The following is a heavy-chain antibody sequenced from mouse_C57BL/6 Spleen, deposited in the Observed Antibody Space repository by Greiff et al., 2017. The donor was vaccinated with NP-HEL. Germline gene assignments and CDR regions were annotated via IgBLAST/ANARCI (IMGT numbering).Heavy chain of an antibody. CDR3: ARQGLDSSGSFDY. CDR2: ISGGGGNT. CDR1: GFTFSSYT. Sequence: EVMLVESGGGLVKPGGSLKLSCAASGFTFSSYTMSWVRQTPEKRLEWVATISGGGGNTYYPDSVKGRFTISRDNAKNTLYLQMSSLRSEDTALYYCARQGLDSSGSFDYWGQGTTRTVSS. J-gene: IGHJ2*01. V-gene: IGHV5-9*01. D-gene: IGHD3-2*02.